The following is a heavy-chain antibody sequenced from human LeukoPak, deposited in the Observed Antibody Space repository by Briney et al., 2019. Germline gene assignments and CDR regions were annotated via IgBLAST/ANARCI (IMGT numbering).Heavy chain of an antibody. CDR1: GFTFSSYW. CDR3: ARAHYYDSSGYEGEDY. D-gene: IGHD3-22*01. J-gene: IGHJ4*02. V-gene: IGHV3-7*01. CDR2: IRQDGGLK. Sequence: GGSLRLSCTASGFTFSSYWMSWVRQAPGKGLEWVANIRQDGGLKHYVDSVKGRFAISRDNAENSLYLQMNSLRAEDTAVYYCARAHYYDSSGYEGEDYWGQGTLVTVSS.